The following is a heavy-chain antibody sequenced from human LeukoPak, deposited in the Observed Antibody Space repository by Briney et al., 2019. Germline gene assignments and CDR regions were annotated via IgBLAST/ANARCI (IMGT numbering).Heavy chain of an antibody. D-gene: IGHD3-22*01. CDR3: ARHYYDNTGYYYFDH. CDR1: GDSNTGSSYY. CDR2: MFYSGST. V-gene: IGHV4-39*01. J-gene: IGHJ4*02. Sequence: SETLSLTCTVSGDSNTGSSYYWGWIRQPPGKGLEWIGSMFYSGSTYSNPSLESRVTISVDTSKNQFSLKLSSVTAADTAVYSCARHYYDNTGYYYFDHWGQGTLVTVSS.